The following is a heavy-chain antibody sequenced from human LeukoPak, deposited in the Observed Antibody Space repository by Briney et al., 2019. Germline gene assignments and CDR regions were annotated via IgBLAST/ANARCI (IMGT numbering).Heavy chain of an antibody. V-gene: IGHV1-69*13. CDR3: ARGSPLLSHYYVMDV. CDR2: IIPIFGTA. D-gene: IGHD2-8*02. CDR1: GGTFSSYA. Sequence: SVKVSCEASGGTFSSYAISWVRQAPGQALEWMGGIIPIFGTANYAQKFQGRVTITADESTSTAYMELSSLRSEDTAVYYCARGSPLLSHYYVMDVWGKGTTVTVSS. J-gene: IGHJ6*04.